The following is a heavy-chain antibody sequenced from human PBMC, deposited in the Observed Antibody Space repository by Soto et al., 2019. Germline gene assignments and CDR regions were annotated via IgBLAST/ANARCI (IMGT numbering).Heavy chain of an antibody. Sequence: QLQLQESGPGLVKPSETLSLTCTVSGGSISSSSYYSGWIRQPPGKGLEWIGSIYYSGRTYYNPSLKSRVNISVDTSKNQFSLKLSSVTAADTAVYYCEFSYGPYYYYGMDVWGQGTTVTVSS. J-gene: IGHJ6*02. CDR2: IYYSGRT. V-gene: IGHV4-39*01. CDR3: EFSYGPYYYYGMDV. CDR1: GGSISSSSYY. D-gene: IGHD5-18*01.